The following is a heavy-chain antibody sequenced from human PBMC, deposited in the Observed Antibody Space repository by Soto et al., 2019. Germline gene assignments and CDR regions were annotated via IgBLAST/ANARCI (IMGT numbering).Heavy chain of an antibody. J-gene: IGHJ6*04. Sequence: QVQLVQSGAEVKKPGASVKVSCKASGYTFTGYYMHWVRQAPGQGLEWMGWINPNSGGTNYAQKFQGWVTMTRDTSSSTAYMELSRLRSDDTAVYYCARDTVVAATLYYSYYGMDVWGEGTTVTVSS. CDR2: INPNSGGT. CDR1: GYTFTGYY. V-gene: IGHV1-2*04. D-gene: IGHD2-15*01. CDR3: ARDTVVAATLYYSYYGMDV.